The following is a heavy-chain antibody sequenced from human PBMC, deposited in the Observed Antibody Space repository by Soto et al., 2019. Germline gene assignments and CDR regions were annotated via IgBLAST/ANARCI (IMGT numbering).Heavy chain of an antibody. V-gene: IGHV1-8*01. CDR2: MNPNSGNT. CDR3: SRGSDTLYNWFDP. Sequence: QVQLVQSGAEVKKPGASVKVSCKASGYTFTRYDINWVRQATGQGLEWMGWMNPNSGNTGYAQKFQGRITRPRNTSISTAYRELSSMRSEDTAVYYCSRGSDTLYNWFDPWGQGTLVPVSS. CDR1: GYTFTRYD. D-gene: IGHD2-2*02. J-gene: IGHJ5*02.